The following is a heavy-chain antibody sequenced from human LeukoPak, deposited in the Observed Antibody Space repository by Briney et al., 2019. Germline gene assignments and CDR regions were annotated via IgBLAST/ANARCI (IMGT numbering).Heavy chain of an antibody. Sequence: SETLSLTCTVSGGSISSYYWSWIRQPPGKGLEWIGYIYYSGSTNYNPSLKSRVTISVDTSKNQFSLKLSSVTAADTAVYYCARDEGYSGYGRYDYWGQGTLVTVSS. D-gene: IGHD5-12*01. CDR1: GGSISSYY. CDR3: ARDEGYSGYGRYDY. CDR2: IYYSGST. V-gene: IGHV4-59*01. J-gene: IGHJ4*02.